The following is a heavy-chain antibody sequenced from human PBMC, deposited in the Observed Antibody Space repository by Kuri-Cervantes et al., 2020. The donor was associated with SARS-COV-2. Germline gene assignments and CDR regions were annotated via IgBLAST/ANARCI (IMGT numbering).Heavy chain of an antibody. CDR2: IYYSGST. V-gene: IGHV4-59*12. D-gene: IGHD1-26*01. CDR1: GGSISSYY. J-gene: IGHJ3*02. CDR3: ARVSWGEWELRGHDAFDI. Sequence: ESLKISCTVSGGSISSYYWSWIRQPPGKGLEWIGYIYYSGSTNYNPSLKSRVTISVDTSKNQFPLKLSSVTAADTAVYYCARVSWGEWELRGHDAFDIWGQGTMVTVSS.